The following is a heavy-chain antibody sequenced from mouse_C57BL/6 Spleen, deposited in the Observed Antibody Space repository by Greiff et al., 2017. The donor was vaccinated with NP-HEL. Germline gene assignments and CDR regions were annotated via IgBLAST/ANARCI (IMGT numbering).Heavy chain of an antibody. D-gene: IGHD4-1*01. CDR1: GYAFSSSW. J-gene: IGHJ4*01. Sequence: QVHVKQSGPELVKPGASVKISCKASGYAFSSSWMNWVKQRPGKGLEWIGRIYPGDGDTNYNGKFKGKATLTADKSSSTAYMQLSSLTSEDSAVYFCARRLGGGYAMDYWGQGTSVTVSS. V-gene: IGHV1-82*01. CDR3: ARRLGGGYAMDY. CDR2: IYPGDGDT.